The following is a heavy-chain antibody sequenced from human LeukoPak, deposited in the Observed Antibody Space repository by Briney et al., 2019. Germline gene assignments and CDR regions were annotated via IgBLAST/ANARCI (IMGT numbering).Heavy chain of an antibody. CDR3: ARVTVVVITNVYYFDY. D-gene: IGHD3-22*01. CDR2: IYHSGST. CDR1: GYSISSGYY. V-gene: IGHV4-38-2*02. Sequence: SETLSLTCTVSGYSISSGYYWGWIRPPPGKGLEWIGSIYHSGSTYYNPSLKSRVTISVDTSKNQFSLKLSSVTAADTAVYYCARVTVVVITNVYYFDYWGQGTLVTVSS. J-gene: IGHJ4*02.